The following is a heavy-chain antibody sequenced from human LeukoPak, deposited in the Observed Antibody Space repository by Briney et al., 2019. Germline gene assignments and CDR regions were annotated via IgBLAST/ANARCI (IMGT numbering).Heavy chain of an antibody. J-gene: IGHJ4*02. V-gene: IGHV3-23*01. CDR3: ARSQVWSPIGFVDY. CDR2: ISDTGDST. D-gene: IGHD3-3*01. Sequence: PGGSLSLTCKASGFTIRNYAMSWIRQAPGKGLEWVSDISDTGDSTYHADSVKGRFTISRDNSKNTLYLQMNSLRAEDTAIYYGARSQVWSPIGFVDYWGRGTLVTVSS. CDR1: GFTIRNYA.